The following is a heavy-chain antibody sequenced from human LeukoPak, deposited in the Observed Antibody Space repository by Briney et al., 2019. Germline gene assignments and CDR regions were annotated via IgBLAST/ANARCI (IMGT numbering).Heavy chain of an antibody. D-gene: IGHD6-6*01. CDR1: GFTFSSYS. CDR3: ARDVAARYFQH. V-gene: IGHV3-21*01. CDR2: ISSSSSYI. J-gene: IGHJ1*01. Sequence: GGSLRLSCAASGFTFSSYSMNWVRQAPGKGLEWVSSISSSSSYIYYADSVKGRFTISRDNAKNSLYLQMNSLRAEDTAVYYCARDVAARYFQHWGQGTLVTVSS.